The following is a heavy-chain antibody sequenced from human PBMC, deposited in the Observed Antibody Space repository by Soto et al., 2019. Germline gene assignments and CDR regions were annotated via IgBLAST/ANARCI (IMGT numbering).Heavy chain of an antibody. CDR1: GGSFSGYY. D-gene: IGHD2-2*01. CDR3: ARGQTYCSSTGCYPGYFDY. Sequence: QVQLQQWGAGLLKPSETLSLTCAVYGGSFSGYYWSWIRQPPGKGLEGIGEINHSGSTHYNPSLKRRATISVDTSKNQFSRKLSSVSAADTAVYSCARGQTYCSSTGCYPGYFDYWGQGTLVTVAS. V-gene: IGHV4-34*01. J-gene: IGHJ4*02. CDR2: INHSGST.